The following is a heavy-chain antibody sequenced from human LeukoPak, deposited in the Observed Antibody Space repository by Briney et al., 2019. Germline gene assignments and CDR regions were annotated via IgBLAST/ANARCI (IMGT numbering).Heavy chain of an antibody. Sequence: ASVKVSCKASGYTFTSYGISWVRQAPGQGLEWMGWISPYNDNANYAHNFQGRVTLTTDTSTNTAYMEMRSLTSGDTAVYFCANLEDSGNYYMDVWGKGTTVTVSS. D-gene: IGHD3-10*01. J-gene: IGHJ6*03. CDR2: ISPYNDNA. CDR1: GYTFTSYG. V-gene: IGHV1-18*01. CDR3: ANLEDSGNYYMDV.